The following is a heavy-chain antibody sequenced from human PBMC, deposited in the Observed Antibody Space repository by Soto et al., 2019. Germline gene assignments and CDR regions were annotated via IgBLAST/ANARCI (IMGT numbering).Heavy chain of an antibody. V-gene: IGHV1-46*01. J-gene: IGHJ4*02. CDR1: GHTLTELS. CDR2: INPSGGST. Sequence: ASVKVSCKVSGHTLTELSIHWVRQAPGKGLEWMGIINPSGGSTSYAQKFQGRVTMTRDTSTSTVYMELSSLRSEDTAVYYCARGYYDSSGYYYDVFDYWGQGTLVTVSS. CDR3: ARGYYDSSGYYYDVFDY. D-gene: IGHD3-22*01.